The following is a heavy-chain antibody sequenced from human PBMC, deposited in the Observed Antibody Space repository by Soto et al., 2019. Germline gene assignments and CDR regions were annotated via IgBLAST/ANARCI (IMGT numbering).Heavy chain of an antibody. V-gene: IGHV3-48*02. CDR1: GFTFSSYS. J-gene: IGHJ3*02. Sequence: EVQLVESGGGLVQPGGSLRLSCAASGFTFSSYSMNWVRQAPGKGLEWVSYISSSSSTIYYADSVKGRFTISRDNAKNKLYLQMNSLREEDTAVYYCARDLPDIVVVPAAINALDIWGQGTTVTVSS. D-gene: IGHD2-2*01. CDR3: ARDLPDIVVVPAAINALDI. CDR2: ISSSSSTI.